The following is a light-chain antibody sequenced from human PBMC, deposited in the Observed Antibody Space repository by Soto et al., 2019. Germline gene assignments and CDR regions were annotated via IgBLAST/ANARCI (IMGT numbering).Light chain of an antibody. J-gene: IGLJ2*01. Sequence: QSVLTQPPSVSGAPGQRVTISCTGSSTNIGAGLDVHWYQQLPGTAPKLLIYGDFVRRSGVPDRFSGSKSGTAASLAISGLQAEDEADYYCQSYDTSLSAVVFGGGTKVTVL. CDR1: STNIGAGLD. V-gene: IGLV1-40*01. CDR3: QSYDTSLSAVV. CDR2: GDF.